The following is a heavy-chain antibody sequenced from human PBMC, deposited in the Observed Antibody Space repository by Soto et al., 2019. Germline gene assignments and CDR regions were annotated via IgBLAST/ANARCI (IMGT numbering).Heavy chain of an antibody. J-gene: IGHJ6*02. V-gene: IGHV3-23*01. D-gene: IGHD1-26*01. CDR2: ISGSGGST. CDR1: VCTFSSYA. CDR3: AFTLSGLESPPGDASGMAV. Sequence: VGSLRLSCAASVCTFSSYAMTWVRQSPGKWLEWVSIISGSGGSTYYADSVKGRFTISRDDSKNTLFLQMNSLRAEDTAVYYCAFTLSGLESPPGDASGMAVCGHGTTV.